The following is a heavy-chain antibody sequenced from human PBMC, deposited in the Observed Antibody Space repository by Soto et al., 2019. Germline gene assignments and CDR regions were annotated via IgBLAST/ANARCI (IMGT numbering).Heavy chain of an antibody. J-gene: IGHJ4*02. D-gene: IGHD4-4*01. CDR3: ARTPPYSSYLDS. CDR1: GGTTSSGGYH. Sequence: TLSLTCTVSGGTTSSGGYHWSWIRQHPGKGLEWIGYISYSGGTYSNPSLKSRVTLSVDTSNNHFSLKLTSVTAADTAVYYCARTPPYSSYLDSWGQGVLVTVS. CDR2: ISYSGGT. V-gene: IGHV4-31*03.